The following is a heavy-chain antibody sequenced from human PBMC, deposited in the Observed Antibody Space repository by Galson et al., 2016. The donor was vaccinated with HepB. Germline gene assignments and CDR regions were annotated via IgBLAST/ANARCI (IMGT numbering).Heavy chain of an antibody. CDR3: AKVKGVATISVAFDI. CDR2: ITWNSATI. D-gene: IGHD5-12*01. J-gene: IGHJ3*02. Sequence: SLRLSCAASGFTFDDYAMHWVRQAPGKGLEWVSGITWNSATIGYADSVKGRFTISRDIAKNSLYLQMNSLTPDDTALYYCAKVKGVATISVAFDIWGQGTLVTVSS. CDR1: GFTFDDYA. V-gene: IGHV3-9*01.